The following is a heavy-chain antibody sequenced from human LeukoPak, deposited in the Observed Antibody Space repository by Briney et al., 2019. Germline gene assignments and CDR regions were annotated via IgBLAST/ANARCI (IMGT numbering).Heavy chain of an antibody. CDR1: GGSISSYNL. D-gene: IGHD2-15*01. CDR3: ASLRDFSGSTYYFFDL. CDR2: IYHNSGTT. J-gene: IGHJ2*01. Sequence: PSGTLSLTCAVSGGSISSYNLWSWVRQPPGKGLEWVGEIYHNSGTTTYNPSLKSRVTISTDKSRSQLSLELTSVTAADTAVYFCASLRDFSGSTYYFFDLWGRGTRVTVSS. V-gene: IGHV4-4*02.